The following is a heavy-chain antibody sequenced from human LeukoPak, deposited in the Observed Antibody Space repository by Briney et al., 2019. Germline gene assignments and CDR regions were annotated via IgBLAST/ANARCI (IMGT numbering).Heavy chain of an antibody. J-gene: IGHJ6*02. CDR2: ISWNSGGI. Sequence: PGRSLRLSCAASGFTFDDYAMHWVRQAPGKGLEWVSGISWNSGGIGYADSVKGRFTISRDNAKNSLYLQMNSLRAEDTALYYCAKDIGDTVTTFHYYYYGMDVWGQGTTVTVSS. D-gene: IGHD4-17*01. V-gene: IGHV3-9*01. CDR3: AKDIGDTVTTFHYYYYGMDV. CDR1: GFTFDDYA.